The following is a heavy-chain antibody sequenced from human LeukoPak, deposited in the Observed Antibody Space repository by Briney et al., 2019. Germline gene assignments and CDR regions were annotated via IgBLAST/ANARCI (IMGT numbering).Heavy chain of an antibody. V-gene: IGHV3-7*01. J-gene: IGHJ4*02. CDR2: IHQDGGEK. Sequence: GGSLRLSCAVSGFTFSNHWLSWVRQAPGKGLEWVANIHQDGGEKSHLDSVKGRFTISRDNAKNSLYLQMNSLRAEDTAVYYCARGPGGSYLTYYFDCWGQGTLVTVSS. CDR1: GFTFSNHW. D-gene: IGHD1-26*01. CDR3: ARGPGGSYLTYYFDC.